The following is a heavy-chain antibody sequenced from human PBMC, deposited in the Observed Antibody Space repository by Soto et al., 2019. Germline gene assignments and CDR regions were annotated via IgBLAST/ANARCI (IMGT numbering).Heavy chain of an antibody. D-gene: IGHD6-13*01. CDR1: VYTLTELS. CDR3: ATAKTGIAAAT. J-gene: IGHJ4*02. V-gene: IGHV1-24*01. Sequence: SSVKVSCKVSVYTLTELSMHCGLQAPGKGLEWMGGFDPEDGETIYAQKFQGRVTMTEDTSTDTAYMELSSLRSEDTAVYYCATAKTGIAAATWGQGPLVTVSS. CDR2: FDPEDGET.